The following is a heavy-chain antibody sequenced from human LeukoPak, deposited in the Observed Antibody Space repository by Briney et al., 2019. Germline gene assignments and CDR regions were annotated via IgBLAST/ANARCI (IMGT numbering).Heavy chain of an antibody. Sequence: ASVKVSCKASGGTFSSYAISWVRQAPGQGLEWMGGIIPIFGTANYAQKFQGRVTITADKSTSTAYMELSRLRSDDTAVYYCARDLLDYYDSSGNFDYWGQGTLVTVSS. D-gene: IGHD3-22*01. V-gene: IGHV1-69*06. CDR1: GGTFSSYA. CDR3: ARDLLDYYDSSGNFDY. CDR2: IIPIFGTA. J-gene: IGHJ4*02.